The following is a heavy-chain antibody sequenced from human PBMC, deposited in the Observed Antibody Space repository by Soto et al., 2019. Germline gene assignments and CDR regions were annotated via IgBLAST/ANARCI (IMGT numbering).Heavy chain of an antibody. CDR1: GYTFTNYY. J-gene: IGHJ4*02. D-gene: IGHD3-10*01. Sequence: ASVKVSCKASGYTFTNYYIHWVRQAPGQGLEWMGVINPSGGSTDYTPKFQDRVTMSRDTSTTTVYKELSSLRSEDTAVYYCARDHRLLWFGELLIWGQGTLVTVSS. CDR3: ARDHRLLWFGELLI. V-gene: IGHV1-46*01. CDR2: INPSGGST.